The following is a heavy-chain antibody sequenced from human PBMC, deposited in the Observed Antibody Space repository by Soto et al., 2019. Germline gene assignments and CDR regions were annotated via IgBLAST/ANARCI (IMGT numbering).Heavy chain of an antibody. CDR1: GSTFSSYA. V-gene: IGHV3-30-3*01. CDR3: ARGRVAGTSAYYGMDV. CDR2: ISYDGSNK. D-gene: IGHD6-19*01. Sequence: HPGGSLRLSCAASGSTFSSYAMHWVRQAPGKGLEWVTVISYDGSNKYYADSVKGRLTISRDNSKNTLYLQMNSLRAEDTAVYYCARGRVAGTSAYYGMDVWGQGTTVTVSS. J-gene: IGHJ6*02.